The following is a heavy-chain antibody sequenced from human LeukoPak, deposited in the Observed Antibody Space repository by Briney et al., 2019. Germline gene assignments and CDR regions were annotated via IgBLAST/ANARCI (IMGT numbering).Heavy chain of an antibody. Sequence: PGRSLRLYCAASGFTFNNYGMQWVRQAPGKGLEWVAVIWYDGSNKYYADSVKGRFTISRDNPKNTLYLQMNSLRAEDTAVYYCATHCSSTSCYMHWGQGTLVTVSS. CDR3: ATHCSSTSCYMH. V-gene: IGHV3-33*01. D-gene: IGHD2-2*02. CDR2: IWYDGSNK. J-gene: IGHJ4*02. CDR1: GFTFNNYG.